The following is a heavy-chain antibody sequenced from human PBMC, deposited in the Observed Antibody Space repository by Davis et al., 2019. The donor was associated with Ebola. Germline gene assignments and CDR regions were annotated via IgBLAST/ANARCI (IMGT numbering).Heavy chain of an antibody. J-gene: IGHJ5*02. Sequence: SVKVSCKASGGTFSSYAIGWVRQAPGQGLEWMGGIIPIFGTANYAQKFQGRVTITADKSTSTAYMELSSLRSEDTAVYYCARDDDDDNWFDPWGQGTLVTVSS. CDR1: GGTFSSYA. V-gene: IGHV1-69*06. CDR2: IIPIFGTA. D-gene: IGHD1-1*01. CDR3: ARDDDDDNWFDP.